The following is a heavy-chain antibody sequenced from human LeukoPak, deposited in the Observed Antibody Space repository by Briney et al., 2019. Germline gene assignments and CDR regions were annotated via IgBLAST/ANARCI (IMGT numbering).Heavy chain of an antibody. V-gene: IGHV4-59*12. Sequence: SETLSLTCTVSGGSISSYYWSWIRQPPGKGLEWIGYIYYSGRTKYNPSLKSRVTISVDRSKNQFSLKLSSVTAADTAVYYCARAGFLLAFDIWGQGTMVTVSS. CDR2: IYYSGRT. CDR1: GGSISSYY. CDR3: ARAGFLLAFDI. J-gene: IGHJ3*02. D-gene: IGHD3-3*01.